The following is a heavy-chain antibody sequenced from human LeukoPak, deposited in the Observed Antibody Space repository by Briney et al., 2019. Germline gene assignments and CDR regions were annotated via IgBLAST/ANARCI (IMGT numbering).Heavy chain of an antibody. CDR3: ARSGSGHQPLWFGELLYTHYFDY. D-gene: IGHD3-10*01. Sequence: SETLSLTCTVSGGSISSYYWSWIRQPPGKGLEWIGYIYYSGSTNYNPSLKSRVTISVDTSKNQFSLKLSSVTAADTAVYYCARSGSGHQPLWFGELLYTHYFDYWGQGTLVTVSS. J-gene: IGHJ4*02. V-gene: IGHV4-59*01. CDR2: IYYSGST. CDR1: GGSISSYY.